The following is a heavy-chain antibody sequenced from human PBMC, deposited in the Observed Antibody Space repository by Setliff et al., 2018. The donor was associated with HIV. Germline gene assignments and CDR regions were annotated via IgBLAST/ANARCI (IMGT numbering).Heavy chain of an antibody. V-gene: IGHV4-39*01. J-gene: IGHJ3*02. CDR2: IYFSGNT. CDR1: GGSISSSRYY. D-gene: IGHD3-22*01. CDR3: ARQAHDFDSSGYYGDAFDI. Sequence: PSETLSLTCTVSGGSISSSRYYWGWICQPPGKGLEWIASIYFSGNTRYNPSLKSRVTISVDTSKNQFSLKLRSVTASDTAVYYCARQAHDFDSSGYYGDAFDIWGQGTMVTVSS.